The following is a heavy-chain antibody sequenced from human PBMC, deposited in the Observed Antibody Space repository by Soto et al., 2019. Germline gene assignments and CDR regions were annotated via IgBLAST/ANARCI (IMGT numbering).Heavy chain of an antibody. D-gene: IGHD3-9*01. J-gene: IGHJ4*02. CDR2: INHSGST. CDR3: ANRVDVLAPWN. CDR1: GGSFSGYY. Sequence: PSETLSLTCAVYGGSFSGYYWSCIRQPPGKGLEWIGEINHSGSTNYNPSLKSRATISMDTSENQFSLKLTSVTAADTAIYFCANRVDVLAPWNWGQGTMLTLSS. V-gene: IGHV4-34*01.